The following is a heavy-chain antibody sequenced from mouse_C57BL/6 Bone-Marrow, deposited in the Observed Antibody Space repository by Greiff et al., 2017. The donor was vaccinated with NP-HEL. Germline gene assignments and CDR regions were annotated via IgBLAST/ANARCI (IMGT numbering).Heavy chain of an antibody. D-gene: IGHD2-3*01. CDR1: GYTFTEYT. V-gene: IGHV1-62-2*01. Sequence: VKLMESGAELVKPGASVKLSCKASGYTFTEYTIHWVKQRSGQGLEWIGWFYPGSGSIKYNEKFKDKATLTADKSSSTVYMELSRLTSEDSAVYFCAGHEALPYDGYTWFAYWGQGTLVTVSA. J-gene: IGHJ3*01. CDR3: AGHEALPYDGYTWFAY. CDR2: FYPGSGSI.